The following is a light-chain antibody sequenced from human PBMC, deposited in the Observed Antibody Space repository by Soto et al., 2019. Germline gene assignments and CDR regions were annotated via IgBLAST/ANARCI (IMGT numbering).Light chain of an antibody. CDR3: SSYTTSSTRV. V-gene: IGLV2-14*01. CDR2: DVS. CDR1: SSDVGGFNY. J-gene: IGLJ2*01. Sequence: QSVLTQPASVSGSPGQSITISCTGTSSDVGGFNYVSWYQQHPGKAPKLMIFDVSNRPSGVSNRFSGSKSGNTASLTISGLQAEDEAGYYCSSYTTSSTRVFGGGTQLTVL.